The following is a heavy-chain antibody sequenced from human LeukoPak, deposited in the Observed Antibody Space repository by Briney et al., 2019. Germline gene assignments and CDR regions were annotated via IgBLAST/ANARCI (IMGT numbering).Heavy chain of an antibody. CDR2: IIPIFGTA. CDR1: GGTFSSYA. V-gene: IGHV1-69*01. J-gene: IGHJ3*02. Sequence: GSSVKVSCKASGGTFSSYAISWVRQAPGQGLEWMGGIIPIFGTANYAQKFQGRVTITADESTSTAYMELSSLRSEDTAMYYCAREVTYCGGDCYGAFDIWGQGTMVTVSS. CDR3: AREVTYCGGDCYGAFDI. D-gene: IGHD2-21*02.